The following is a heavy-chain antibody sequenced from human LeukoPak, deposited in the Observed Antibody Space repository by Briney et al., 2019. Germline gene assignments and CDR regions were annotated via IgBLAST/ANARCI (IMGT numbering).Heavy chain of an antibody. CDR2: ISGSGT. Sequence: GGSLRLSCAASGFSFSSYVMTWVRPAPGKGLDWVSGISGSGTHYADSVKGRFTISRDNSKNMLYLQMNSLRAEDTAVYYCAKGYYDSSGYYPNVASDYWGQGTLVTVSS. J-gene: IGHJ4*02. V-gene: IGHV3-23*01. CDR3: AKGYYDSSGYYPNVASDY. D-gene: IGHD3-22*01. CDR1: GFSFSSYV.